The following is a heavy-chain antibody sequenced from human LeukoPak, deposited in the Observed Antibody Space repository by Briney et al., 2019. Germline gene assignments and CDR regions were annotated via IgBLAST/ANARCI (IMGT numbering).Heavy chain of an antibody. CDR2: INPNSGGT. D-gene: IGHD6-13*01. V-gene: IGHV1-2*02. Sequence: ASVKVSCKASGYTFTDYHMHWVRQAPGQGLEWMGWINPNSGGTNYAQKFQGRVTMTRDTSISTAYMELSRLRSDDTAVYYCARVRPYSSSWGVDYWGQGTLVTVSS. J-gene: IGHJ4*02. CDR3: ARVRPYSSSWGVDY. CDR1: GYTFTDYH.